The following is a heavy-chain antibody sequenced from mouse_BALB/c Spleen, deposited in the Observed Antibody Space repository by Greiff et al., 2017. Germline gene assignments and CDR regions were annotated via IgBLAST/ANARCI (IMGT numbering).Heavy chain of an antibody. Sequence: QVQLKQPGAELVKPGASVKMSCKASGYTFTSYWMHWVKQRPGQGLEWIGVIDPSDSYTSYNQKFKGKATLTVDTSSSTAYMQLSSLTSEDSAVYYCTRAGGRAGFAYWGQGTLVTVSA. CDR3: TRAGGRAGFAY. V-gene: IGHV1S127*01. CDR1: GYTFTSYW. J-gene: IGHJ3*01. CDR2: IDPSDSYT. D-gene: IGHD1-1*02.